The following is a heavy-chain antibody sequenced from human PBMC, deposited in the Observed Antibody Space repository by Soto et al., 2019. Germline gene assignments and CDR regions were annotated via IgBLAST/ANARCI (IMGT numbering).Heavy chain of an antibody. J-gene: IGHJ6*02. D-gene: IGHD2-2*01. CDR3: ARSVGYCNSTSCLPGGMDV. V-gene: IGHV1-46*01. CDR1: GYTFTSYY. Sequence: ASVKVSCKASGYTFTSYYMHWVRQAPGQGLEWMGIINPSGGSTSYAQKFQGRVTMTRDTSTSTVYMELSSLRSEDTAVYYCARSVGYCNSTSCLPGGMDVWGQGTTVTVSS. CDR2: INPSGGST.